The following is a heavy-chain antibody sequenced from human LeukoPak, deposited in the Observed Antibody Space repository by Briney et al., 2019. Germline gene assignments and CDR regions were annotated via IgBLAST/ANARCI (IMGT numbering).Heavy chain of an antibody. J-gene: IGHJ4*02. V-gene: IGHV1-2*02. CDR1: GYTFTGYY. CDR2: INPNSGGT. Sequence: ASVKVPCKASGYTFTGYYMHWVRQAPGQGLEWMGWINPNSGGTNYAQKFQGRVTMTRDTSISTAYMELSRLRSDDTAVYYCARDVGEYCSSVSCYASDYWGQGTLVTVSS. D-gene: IGHD2-2*01. CDR3: ARDVGEYCSSVSCYASDY.